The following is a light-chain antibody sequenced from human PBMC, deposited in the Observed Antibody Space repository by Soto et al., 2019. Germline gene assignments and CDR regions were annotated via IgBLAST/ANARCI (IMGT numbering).Light chain of an antibody. J-gene: IGLJ1*01. CDR1: SSNIGAGYD. V-gene: IGLV1-40*01. CDR2: GNS. Sequence: QAVVTQPPSVSGAPGQRVTISCTGSSSNIGAGYDVHWYQQPPGTAPKLLIYGNSNRPSGVPDRFSGSKSGTSASLAITGLQAEDEADYYCQSYDSSLSGSGVFGTGTKLTVL. CDR3: QSYDSSLSGSGV.